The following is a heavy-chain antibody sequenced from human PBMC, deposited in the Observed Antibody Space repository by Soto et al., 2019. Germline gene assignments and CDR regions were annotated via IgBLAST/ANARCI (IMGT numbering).Heavy chain of an antibody. J-gene: IGHJ5*01. Sequence: GASVKVSCKASGYTFTNYAIHWVRQAPAQRPEWMGWINPGTGNTKYAQSFQGRVTFIRDASATTVHMEMTSLTSADTALYYCARALGTTSGVYYALGSWGQGSLVTVSS. D-gene: IGHD1-26*01. CDR3: ARALGTTSGVYYALGS. CDR2: INPGTGNT. CDR1: GYTFTNYA. V-gene: IGHV1-3*01.